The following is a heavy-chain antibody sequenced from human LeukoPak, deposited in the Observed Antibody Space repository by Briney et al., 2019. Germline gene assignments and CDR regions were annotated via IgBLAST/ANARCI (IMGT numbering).Heavy chain of an antibody. J-gene: IGHJ6*02. CDR3: ARSFRGGYNTPYYYYYGMDV. CDR2: IIPILGIA. CDR1: GGTFSSYA. V-gene: IGHV1-69*04. D-gene: IGHD5-24*01. Sequence: SVKVSCKASGGTFSSYAISWVRQAPGQGLEWMGRIIPILGIANYAQKFQGIVTITADKSTSTAYMELSSLRSEDTAVYYCARSFRGGYNTPYYYYYGMDVWGQGTTVTVSS.